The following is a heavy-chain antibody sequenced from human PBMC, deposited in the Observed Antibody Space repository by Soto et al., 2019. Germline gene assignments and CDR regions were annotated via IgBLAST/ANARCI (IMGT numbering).Heavy chain of an antibody. V-gene: IGHV1-69*13. Sequence: SVKVSCKASGGTFNKFAFSWVRQAPGQGFEWMGGIIPVFRSANYAQRFRGRITITADEYTSTVYLYLNDLGSDDTAVYYCARRYCASDNCPLFYYFVDLWGLGTTVTVSS. CDR2: IIPVFRSA. CDR1: GGTFNKFA. D-gene: IGHD2-21*02. CDR3: ARRYCASDNCPLFYYFVDL. J-gene: IGHJ6*02.